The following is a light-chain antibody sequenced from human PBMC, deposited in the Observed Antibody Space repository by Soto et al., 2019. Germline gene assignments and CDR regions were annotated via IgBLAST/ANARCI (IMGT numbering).Light chain of an antibody. V-gene: IGLV2-14*01. J-gene: IGLJ2*01. Sequence: QSAPTQPAAVSGTPGQSITIACTGTNRDDGSYNFASWYQQRPGEAPKLIISVVRNRRSGISYRFTGSKSGNTASLTFSGLQAEDGANYYCTSYSTTSSLEVGGGT. CDR3: TSYSTTSSLE. CDR1: NRDDGSYNF. CDR2: VVR.